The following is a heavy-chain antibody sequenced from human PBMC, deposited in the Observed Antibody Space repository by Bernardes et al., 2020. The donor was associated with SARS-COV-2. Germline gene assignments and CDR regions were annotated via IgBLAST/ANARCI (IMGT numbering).Heavy chain of an antibody. D-gene: IGHD3-3*01. CDR1: GGSISSSY. CDR2: IYTSGST. CDR3: ARESEYYDFWSGYYTPYYYMDV. V-gene: IGHV4-4*07. Sequence: SETLTLTCTVSGGSISSSYWSWIRQPAGKGLEWIGRIYTSGSTNYNPSLKSRVTMSVDTSKNQFSLKLSSVTAADTAVYYCARESEYYDFWSGYYTPYYYMDVWGKGTTVTVSS. J-gene: IGHJ6*03.